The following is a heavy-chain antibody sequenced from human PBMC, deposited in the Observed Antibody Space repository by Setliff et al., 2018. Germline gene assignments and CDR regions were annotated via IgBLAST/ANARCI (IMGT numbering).Heavy chain of an antibody. CDR1: GGTFSSYA. V-gene: IGHV1-69*06. Sequence: SVKVSCKASGGTFSSYAISWVRQAPGQGLEWMGRIIPIFGTANYAQKFQGRVTITADKSTSTVYMELSSLRSEDTAMYYCARAPYYYDSSGYYRDDAFDIWGQGTMVTVSS. D-gene: IGHD3-22*01. CDR3: ARAPYYYDSSGYYRDDAFDI. CDR2: IIPIFGTA. J-gene: IGHJ3*02.